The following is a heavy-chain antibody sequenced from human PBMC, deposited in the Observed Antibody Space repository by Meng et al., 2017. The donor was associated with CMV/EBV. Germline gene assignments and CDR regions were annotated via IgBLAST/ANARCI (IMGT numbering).Heavy chain of an antibody. J-gene: IGHJ6*02. D-gene: IGHD2-2*01. V-gene: IGHV1-24*01. CDR3: ARGPEHAANDIVVVPAARTGTYYYYGMDV. CDR2: FDPEDGET. CDR1: GYTLTELS. Sequence: ASVKVSCKVSGYTLTELSMHWVRQAPGKGLEWMGGFDPEDGETIYAQKFQGRVTMTRNTSISTAYMELSSLRSEDTAVYYCARGPEHAANDIVVVPAARTGTYYYYGMDVWGQGTTVTVSS.